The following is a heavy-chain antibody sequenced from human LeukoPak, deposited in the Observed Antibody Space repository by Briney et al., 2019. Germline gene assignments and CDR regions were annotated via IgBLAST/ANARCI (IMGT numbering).Heavy chain of an antibody. V-gene: IGHV4-39*07. Sequence: PSETLSLTCAVSGGSISSSSYYWGWIRQPPGKGLEWIGSIYYSGSTYYNPSLKSRVTISVDTSKNQFSLKLSSVTAADTAVYYCARDLRYYDSSGHDAFDIWGQGTMVTVSS. J-gene: IGHJ3*02. D-gene: IGHD3-22*01. CDR3: ARDLRYYDSSGHDAFDI. CDR2: IYYSGST. CDR1: GGSISSSSYY.